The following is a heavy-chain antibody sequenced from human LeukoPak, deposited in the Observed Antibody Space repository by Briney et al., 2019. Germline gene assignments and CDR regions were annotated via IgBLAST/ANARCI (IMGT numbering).Heavy chain of an antibody. D-gene: IGHD6-13*01. V-gene: IGHV4-59*01. J-gene: IGHJ2*01. CDR3: ASERTRGYSSSPARYFDL. CDR1: GGSISSYY. CDR2: IYYSGSA. Sequence: SETLSLTFTVSGGSISSYYWSWIRQPPGKGLEWIGYIYYSGSANYNPSLKSRVTISVDTSKNQYSLKLSSVTAADTAVYYCASERTRGYSSSPARYFDLWGRGTLVTVSS.